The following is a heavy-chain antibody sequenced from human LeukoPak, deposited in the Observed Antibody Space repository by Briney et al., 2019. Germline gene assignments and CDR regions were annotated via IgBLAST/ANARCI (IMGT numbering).Heavy chain of an antibody. CDR3: AKDISFVDTAMVKTYYYYGMDV. D-gene: IGHD5-18*01. J-gene: IGHJ6*02. Sequence: GGSLRLSCVASGITVSGYGLNWVRQTPGKGLEWVSSISDRVYYADSVKGRFTISRDNSKNTLYLQMNSLRAEDTAVYYCAKDISFVDTAMVKTYYYYGMDVWGQGTTVTVSS. V-gene: IGHV3-21*01. CDR1: GITVSGYG. CDR2: ISDRV.